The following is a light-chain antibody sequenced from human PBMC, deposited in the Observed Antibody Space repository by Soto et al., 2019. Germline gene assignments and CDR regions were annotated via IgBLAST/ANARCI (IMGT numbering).Light chain of an antibody. J-gene: IGKJ4*01. Sequence: DIQLTQSPSFLSASVRDRVTITCRASQVLSSYLAWYQQKPGKAPKLLIYGVSTLQSGVPSRFSGSGSGTEFTLTISCLQPEDFATYYGQQLNTYPLTFGGGTKVEIK. CDR3: QQLNTYPLT. CDR2: GVS. CDR1: QVLSSY. V-gene: IGKV1-9*01.